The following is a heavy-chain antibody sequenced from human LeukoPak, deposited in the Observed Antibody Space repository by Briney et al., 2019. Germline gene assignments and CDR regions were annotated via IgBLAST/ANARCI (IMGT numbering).Heavy chain of an antibody. J-gene: IGHJ4*02. D-gene: IGHD1-26*01. CDR1: GYTFTSYG. CDR3: ARALSSSRAPQWELPFDY. V-gene: IGHV1-18*01. CDR2: ISAYNGNT. Sequence: GASVKVSCKASGYTFTSYGISWVRQAPGQGLEWMGWISAYNGNTNYAQKLQGRVTMTTDTSTSTAYTELRSLRSDDTAVYYCARALSSSRAPQWELPFDYWGQGTLVTVSS.